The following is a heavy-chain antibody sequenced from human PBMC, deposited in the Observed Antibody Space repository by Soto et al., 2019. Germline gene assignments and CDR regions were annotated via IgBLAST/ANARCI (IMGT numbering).Heavy chain of an antibody. Sequence: GXSGKVGCKATSRTFTNDYKDWGRQAPGQGLEWVGLINAKAGTANDAPKCQGRVTMTSDASTSTAYMELSSLRSEDTAVIHFARIMEQRYYYASSRYWGQVT. CDR2: INAKAGTA. CDR1: SRTFTNDY. V-gene: IGHV1-46*01. J-gene: IGHJ1*01. D-gene: IGHD3-22*01. CDR3: ARIMEQRYYYASSRY.